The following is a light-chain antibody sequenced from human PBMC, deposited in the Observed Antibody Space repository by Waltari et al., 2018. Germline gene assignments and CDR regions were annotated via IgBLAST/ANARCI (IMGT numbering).Light chain of an antibody. Sequence: QSALTQPASVSGSTGQSITLSCPGPTSDIRGHTHVSWYQRHPGNAPKLLIYDVSNRPSGVSNRFSGSKSGNTASLTISGLLAEDEADYYCSSYTITSTVVFGGGTKLTVL. CDR2: DVS. V-gene: IGLV2-14*01. CDR3: SSYTITSTVV. J-gene: IGLJ2*01. CDR1: TSDIRGHTH.